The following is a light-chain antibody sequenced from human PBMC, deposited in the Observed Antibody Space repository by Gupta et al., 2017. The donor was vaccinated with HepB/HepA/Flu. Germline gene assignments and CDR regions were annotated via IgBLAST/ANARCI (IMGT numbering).Light chain of an antibody. V-gene: IGKV1-39*01. Sequence: DIQMTQSASSMSASVGDRVTITCRASQNSRKFLNWYQQAQGKAPKLLIYGVATMHSGVPTRFSGSGSETDFTLTITNVEPEDFATYYCQQSYNRPHITFGQGTRLEMK. CDR1: QNSRKF. CDR2: GVA. J-gene: IGKJ5*01. CDR3: QQSYNRPHIT.